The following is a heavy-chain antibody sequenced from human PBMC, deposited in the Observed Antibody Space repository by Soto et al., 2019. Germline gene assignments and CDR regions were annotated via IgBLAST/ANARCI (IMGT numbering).Heavy chain of an antibody. V-gene: IGHV4-59*11. CDR2: IYYSGST. CDR1: GDSISSHY. Sequence: SETLSLTCTVSGDSISSHYWSWIRQPPGKGLEWIGYIYYSGSTDYNPSLKSRVTISVDTSKNQFSLKLSSVTAADTAVYYCAGDTPTPGYWGQGTLVTVSS. D-gene: IGHD2-15*01. CDR3: AGDTPTPGY. J-gene: IGHJ4*02.